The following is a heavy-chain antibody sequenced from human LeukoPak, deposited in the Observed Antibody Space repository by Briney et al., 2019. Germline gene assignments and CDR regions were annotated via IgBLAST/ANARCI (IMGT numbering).Heavy chain of an antibody. CDR3: ATVEDYYGSGSYS. Sequence: GASVEVSCKVSGYTLTELSMHWVRQAPGKGPEWMGGFDPEDGETIYAQKFQGRVTMTEDTSTDTAYMELSSLRSEDTAVYYCATVEDYYGSGSYSWGQGTLVTVSS. CDR1: GYTLTELS. V-gene: IGHV1-24*01. CDR2: FDPEDGET. J-gene: IGHJ5*02. D-gene: IGHD3-10*01.